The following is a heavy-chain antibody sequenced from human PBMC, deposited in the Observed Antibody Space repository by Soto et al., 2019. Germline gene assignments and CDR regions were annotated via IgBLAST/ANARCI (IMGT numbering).Heavy chain of an antibody. V-gene: IGHV4-59*08. J-gene: IGHJ6*02. D-gene: IGHD3-3*01. Sequence: SETLSLTCTVSGGSVSGYYWSWIRQPPGKGLEWIGYIYYRGTTIYSPSLDRRVTLSVDTAKDQVSLKLTSVTPADTAVYYCARHPTIARFENGLDVWGQGTMVTVSS. CDR2: IYYRGTT. CDR3: ARHPTIARFENGLDV. CDR1: GGSVSGYY.